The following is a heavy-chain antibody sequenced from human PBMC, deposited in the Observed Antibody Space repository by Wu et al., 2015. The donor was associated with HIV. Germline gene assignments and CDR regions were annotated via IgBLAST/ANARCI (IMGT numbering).Heavy chain of an antibody. Sequence: QVQLVQSGAEVMKPGASVKISCWASGYTFTDYYIHWLRQAPGQGLEWMGIINPRGGTITYTTYSQRFQDRITMTRDTSTNTLYMELSSLRSEDTAVYYCARDAGQDRPRRMPTVTTRWFDPWGQGTLVHRLL. CDR1: GYTFTDYY. CDR3: ARDAGQDRPRRMPTVTTRWFDP. V-gene: IGHV1-46*01. CDR2: INPRGGTITYT. J-gene: IGHJ5*02. D-gene: IGHD4-11*01.